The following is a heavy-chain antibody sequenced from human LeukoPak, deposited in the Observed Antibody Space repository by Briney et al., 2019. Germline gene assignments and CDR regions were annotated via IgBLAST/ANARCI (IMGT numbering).Heavy chain of an antibody. CDR1: GFSLSNYW. CDR2: IRQDGDVR. CDR3: ARPAGSGYRDY. V-gene: IGHV3-7*01. J-gene: IGHJ4*02. Sequence: PGGSLRLSCVASGFSLSNYWMGWVRQAPGKGLEWVANIRQDGDVRHYADSMSGRFTISRDDAKNSLYLQMNSLRAEDTAVYYCARPAGSGYRDYWGQGTLVTVSS. D-gene: IGHD3-22*01.